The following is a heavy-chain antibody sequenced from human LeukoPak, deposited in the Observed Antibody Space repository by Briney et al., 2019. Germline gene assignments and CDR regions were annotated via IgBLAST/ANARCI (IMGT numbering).Heavy chain of an antibody. CDR3: VKGKDGYTDY. CDR2: VSSNGGST. J-gene: IGHJ4*02. D-gene: IGHD5-24*01. Sequence: TGGSLRLSCSASGFTFSSYGMHWVRQAPGKGLEYVSAVSSNGGSTNYADSAKGRFTISRDNSKNTLDLQMSSLRAEDTAVHYCVKGKDGYTDYWGQGTLVTVSS. V-gene: IGHV3-64D*09. CDR1: GFTFSSYG.